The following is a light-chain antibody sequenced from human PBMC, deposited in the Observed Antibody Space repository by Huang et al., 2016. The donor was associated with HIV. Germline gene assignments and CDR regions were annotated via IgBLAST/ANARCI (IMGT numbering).Light chain of an antibody. Sequence: DIIMTQSPDSLAVSLGERATLNCRSSQSVYYSSTSKDYMAWFQQKPGQPPRLLLFWASTREAGVPDRFRCSGSGTHFTLTIANLEAEDAAIYYCQQYYSSPQTFGQGTRVEVK. CDR3: QQYYSSPQT. CDR1: QSVYYSSTSKDY. V-gene: IGKV4-1*01. CDR2: WAS. J-gene: IGKJ1*01.